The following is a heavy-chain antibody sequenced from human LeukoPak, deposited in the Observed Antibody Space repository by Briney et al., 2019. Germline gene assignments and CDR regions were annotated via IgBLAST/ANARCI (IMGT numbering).Heavy chain of an antibody. Sequence: GGSLRLSCAASGIIFSGHWMTWARQAPGKGLEWVASIKQDGSDQNYVDAVKGRCTISRDNAKNSLYLQMNNLRADDTAVYYCAKNIAAPGGDSYYLYGMDVWGQGTTVTVSS. CDR1: GIIFSGHW. V-gene: IGHV3-7*01. CDR3: AKNIAAPGGDSYYLYGMDV. CDR2: IKQDGSDQ. D-gene: IGHD6-25*01. J-gene: IGHJ6*02.